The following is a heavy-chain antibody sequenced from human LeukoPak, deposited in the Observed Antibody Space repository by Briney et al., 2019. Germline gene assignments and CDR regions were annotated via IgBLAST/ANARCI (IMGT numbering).Heavy chain of an antibody. CDR3: ARTYSSGQIGYYFDY. CDR2: INHSGST. V-gene: IGHV4-34*01. D-gene: IGHD6-19*01. Sequence: SETLSLTCAVSGGSISSGGYYWSWIRQPPGKGLEWIGEINHSGSTNYNPSLKSRVTISVDTSKNQFSLKLSSVTAADTAVYYCARTYSSGQIGYYFDYWGQGTLVTVSS. J-gene: IGHJ4*02. CDR1: GGSISSGGYY.